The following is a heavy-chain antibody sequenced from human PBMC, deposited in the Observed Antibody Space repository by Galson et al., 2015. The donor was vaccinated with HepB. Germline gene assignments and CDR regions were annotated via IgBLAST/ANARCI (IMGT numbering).Heavy chain of an antibody. Sequence: SLRLSCAASGFIFSSYWMSWVRQAPGKGLEWVASIKRDGSEKYYVDSVKGRVTISRDNIKNSLYLQVNSLRAEDTAVYYCARDFRYCTNGVCGSYFGYWGQGTLVTVSS. CDR1: GFIFSSYW. J-gene: IGHJ4*02. CDR3: ARDFRYCTNGVCGSYFGY. V-gene: IGHV3-7*03. D-gene: IGHD2-8*01. CDR2: IKRDGSEK.